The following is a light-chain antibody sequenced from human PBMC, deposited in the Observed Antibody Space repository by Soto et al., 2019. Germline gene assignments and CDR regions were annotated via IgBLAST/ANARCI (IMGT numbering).Light chain of an antibody. Sequence: DIQMTQSPSTLSASVGDRVTITCRASQSISGWLAWYQQKPWKAPKLLIYDASSLEGGVPSRFSGSGSGTEFTLTISSLQPDDFATDYCQQYDSSWTFGQGTKVEIK. CDR3: QQYDSSWT. J-gene: IGKJ1*01. CDR2: DAS. CDR1: QSISGW. V-gene: IGKV1-5*01.